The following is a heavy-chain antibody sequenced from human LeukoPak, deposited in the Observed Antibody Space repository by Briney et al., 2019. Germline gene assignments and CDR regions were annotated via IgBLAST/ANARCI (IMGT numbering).Heavy chain of an antibody. CDR2: ITWNSGSI. V-gene: IGHV3-9*01. Sequence: GGSLRLSCADSGFTFDDYAIHWVWKNPGMGLDWVSGITWNSGSIGYADSVKGRFTIYRDNAKNSLYLQMNSLRAEDTALYYCAKDRSGSYFDAFDIWGQGTMVTVSS. J-gene: IGHJ3*02. CDR1: GFTFDDYA. D-gene: IGHD1-26*01. CDR3: AKDRSGSYFDAFDI.